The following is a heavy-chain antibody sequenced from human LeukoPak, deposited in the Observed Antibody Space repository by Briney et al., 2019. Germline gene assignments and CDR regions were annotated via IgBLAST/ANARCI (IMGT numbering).Heavy chain of an antibody. CDR1: GFTFSSYA. V-gene: IGHV3-30-3*01. Sequence: GRSLRLSCAASGFTFSSYAMHWVRQAPGKGLEWVAVISYDGSSKYYADSVKGRFTISRDNSKNTLYLQMNSLRAEDTAVYYCARDLGLTGYYATFDYWGQGTLVTVSS. CDR3: ARDLGLTGYYATFDY. CDR2: ISYDGSSK. D-gene: IGHD3-9*01. J-gene: IGHJ4*02.